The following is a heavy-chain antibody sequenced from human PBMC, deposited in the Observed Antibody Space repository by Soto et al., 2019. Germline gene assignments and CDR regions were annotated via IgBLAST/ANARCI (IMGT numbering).Heavy chain of an antibody. CDR2: VYRTGST. J-gene: IGHJ4*02. CDR3: ARARATIAAAAIFDC. V-gene: IGHV4-4*02. D-gene: IGHD6-13*01. Sequence: PSETLSLTCTVIGGSIRSPNFSWSWVRQPPGKGLEWIGEVYRTGSTTYNPSLESRLTISVDKSKNQFSLKLTSVTAADTAVYYCARARATIAAAAIFDCWGQGTLVTVSS. CDR1: GGSIRSPNFS.